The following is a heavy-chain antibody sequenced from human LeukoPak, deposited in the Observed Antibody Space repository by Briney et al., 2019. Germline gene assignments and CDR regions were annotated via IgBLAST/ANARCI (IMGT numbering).Heavy chain of an antibody. D-gene: IGHD3-22*01. CDR1: GFTFSSYA. Sequence: GGSLRLSCAASGFTFSSYAMSWVRQAPGKELEWVSAISGSGGSTYYADSVKGRFTISRDNSKNTLYLQMNSLRAEDTAVYYCAKADMRNYYDSSGYFLWGQGTLVTVSS. V-gene: IGHV3-23*01. CDR2: ISGSGGST. J-gene: IGHJ4*02. CDR3: AKADMRNYYDSSGYFL.